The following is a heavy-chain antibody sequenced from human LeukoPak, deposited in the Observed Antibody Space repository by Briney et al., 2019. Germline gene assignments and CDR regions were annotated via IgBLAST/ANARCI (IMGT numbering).Heavy chain of an antibody. CDR2: IYYSGST. Sequence: SETLSLTCTVSGGSISSYYWSWIRQPPGKGLEWIGYIYYSGSTYYNPSLKSRVTISVDTSKNQFSLKLSSVTAADTAVYYCARDRGYSNYVSGIWGQGTMVTVSS. CDR3: ARDRGYSNYVSGI. J-gene: IGHJ3*02. D-gene: IGHD4-11*01. CDR1: GGSISSYY. V-gene: IGHV4-30-4*08.